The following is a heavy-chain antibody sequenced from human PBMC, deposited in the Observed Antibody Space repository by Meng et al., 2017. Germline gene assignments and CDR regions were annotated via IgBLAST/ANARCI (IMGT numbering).Heavy chain of an antibody. J-gene: IGHJ5*02. Sequence: QVQLLKFGAEVKKPGASVQVSCKASGYTFTSYAMHWVRQAPGQRLEWMGWINAGNGNTKYSQKFQGRVTITRDTSASTAYMELSSLRSEDTAVYYCARVLPATIFGVVIDSWFDPWGQGTLVTVSS. D-gene: IGHD3-3*01. CDR3: ARVLPATIFGVVIDSWFDP. V-gene: IGHV1-3*01. CDR2: INAGNGNT. CDR1: GYTFTSYA.